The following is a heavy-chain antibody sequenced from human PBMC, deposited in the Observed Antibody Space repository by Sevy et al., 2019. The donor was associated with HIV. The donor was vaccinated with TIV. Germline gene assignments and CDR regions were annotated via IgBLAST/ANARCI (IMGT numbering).Heavy chain of an antibody. Sequence: GGSLRLSCAASGFSFSSYSMRRVRQAPRKGLQSIAYISSSGTTIYYADAVRGRFTISRDNAKDSLYLQMNSLRADDTAVYYCARAVGGTYRYDDYWGQGTLVTVSS. D-gene: IGHD3-16*02. J-gene: IGHJ4*02. CDR3: ARAVGGTYRYDDY. CDR1: GFSFSSYS. CDR2: ISSSGTTI. V-gene: IGHV3-48*01.